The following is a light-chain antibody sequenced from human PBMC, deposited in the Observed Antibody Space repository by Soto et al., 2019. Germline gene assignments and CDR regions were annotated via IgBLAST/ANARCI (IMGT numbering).Light chain of an antibody. CDR3: QQRPNWPVYT. CDR1: QSVGIY. CDR2: DAS. V-gene: IGKV3-11*01. Sequence: EIVLTQSPATLSLSPGERATLSCRASQSVGIYLAWYQQKPGQAPRLLIYDASHRATGIPARFSGSGSGTDFTLTISNLEPEDFAVYYCQQRPNWPVYTFAQGTKVEIK. J-gene: IGKJ2*01.